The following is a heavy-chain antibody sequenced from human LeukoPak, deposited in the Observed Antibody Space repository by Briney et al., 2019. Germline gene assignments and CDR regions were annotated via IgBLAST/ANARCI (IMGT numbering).Heavy chain of an antibody. J-gene: IGHJ6*03. CDR3: ARVVVGATTGYYYYYMDV. Sequence: ASVKVSCKASGYTFTSYGISWVRQAPGQGLEWMGWISAYNGNTNYAQKLQGRVSMTTDTSTSTAYMELRSLRSDDTAVYYGARVVVGATTGYYYYYMDVWGKGTTVTVSS. CDR1: GYTFTSYG. D-gene: IGHD1-26*01. V-gene: IGHV1-18*01. CDR2: ISAYNGNT.